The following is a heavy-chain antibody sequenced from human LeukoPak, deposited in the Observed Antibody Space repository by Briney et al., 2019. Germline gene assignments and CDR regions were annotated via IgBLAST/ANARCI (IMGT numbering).Heavy chain of an antibody. CDR2: ISSSSSYI. J-gene: IGHJ4*02. Sequence: PGGSLRLSCAASGFTFSSYSMNWVREAPGKGLEWVSSISSSSSYIYYADSVKGRFTISRDNAKNSLYLQMNSLRAEDTAVYYCARGLFTRSEGTSGWSKYYFDYWGQGTLVTVSS. CDR3: ARGLFTRSEGTSGWSKYYFDY. V-gene: IGHV3-21*01. D-gene: IGHD6-19*01. CDR1: GFTFSSYS.